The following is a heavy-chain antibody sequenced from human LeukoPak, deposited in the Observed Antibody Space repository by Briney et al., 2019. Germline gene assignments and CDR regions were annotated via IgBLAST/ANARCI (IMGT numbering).Heavy chain of an antibody. Sequence: GASVKVSCKVSGYTLTELSMHWVRQAPGQGLEWMGWTSAYNGNTNYAQKLQGRVTMTTDTSTSTAYMELRGLRSDDTAVYYCAREGYYDFWSGAAEGVQHWGQGTLVTVSP. V-gene: IGHV1-18*01. CDR3: AREGYYDFWSGAAEGVQH. D-gene: IGHD3-3*01. CDR1: GYTLTELS. J-gene: IGHJ1*01. CDR2: TSAYNGNT.